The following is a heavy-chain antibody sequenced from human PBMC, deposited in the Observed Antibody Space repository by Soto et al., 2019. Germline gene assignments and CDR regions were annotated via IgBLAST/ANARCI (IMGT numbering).Heavy chain of an antibody. CDR1: GFSVSGDY. Sequence: EVQVVESGGDLVQPGGSLRLSCAASGFSVSGDYMSWVRQAPGKGLEWVSVLYSGGSTYYADSVKGRFPISRDNSKNTLYLQMNSLRAEDTAVYYCARHDWFDPWGQGTLVTVSS. J-gene: IGHJ5*01. V-gene: IGHV3-66*04. CDR3: ARHDWFDP. CDR2: LYSGGST.